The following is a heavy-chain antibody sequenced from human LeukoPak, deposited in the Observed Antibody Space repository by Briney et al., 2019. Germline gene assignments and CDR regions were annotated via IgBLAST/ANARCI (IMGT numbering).Heavy chain of an antibody. V-gene: IGHV4-39*01. Sequence: SETLSLTCTVSGGSISSSSYYWGWIRQPPGKRLGWIGSIYYSGSTYYNPSLKSRVTISVDTSKNQFSLKLSSVTAADTAVYYCSGRAFYYYYMDVWGKGTTVTVSS. CDR1: GGSISSSSYY. D-gene: IGHD5-12*01. J-gene: IGHJ6*03. CDR2: IYYSGST. CDR3: SGRAFYYYYMDV.